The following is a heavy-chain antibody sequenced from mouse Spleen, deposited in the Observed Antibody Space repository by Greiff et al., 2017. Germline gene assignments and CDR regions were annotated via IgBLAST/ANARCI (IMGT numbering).Heavy chain of an antibody. CDR1: GFSLTSYA. V-gene: IGHV2-9-1*01. D-gene: IGHD2-2*01. Sequence: VKLQESGPGLVAPSQSLSITCTVSGFSLTSYAISWVRQPPGKGLEWLGVIWTGGGTNYNSALKSRLSISKDNSKSQVFLKMNSLQTDDTARYYCARNSGIYYGSSWFAYWGQGTLVTVSA. J-gene: IGHJ3*01. CDR3: ARNSGIYYGSSWFAY. CDR2: IWTGGGT.